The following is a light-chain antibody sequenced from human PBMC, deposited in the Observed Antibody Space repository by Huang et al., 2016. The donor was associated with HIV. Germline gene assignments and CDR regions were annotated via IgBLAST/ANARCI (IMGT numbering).Light chain of an antibody. CDR2: DAS. Sequence: EIVLKHSQATLSLSPGESATLSCRTSQSVFSYLAWYHQRPGQAPMLLIYDASNRATGVSARFSGSGSGTDFALTISSLESEDFAVYYCQQRSAWPRTFGQGTKLEI. CDR3: QQRSAWPRT. CDR1: QSVFSY. J-gene: IGKJ2*01. V-gene: IGKV3-11*01.